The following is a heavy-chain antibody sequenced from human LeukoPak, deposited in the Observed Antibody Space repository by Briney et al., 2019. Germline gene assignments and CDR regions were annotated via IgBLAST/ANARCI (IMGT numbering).Heavy chain of an antibody. V-gene: IGHV1-18*04. CDR1: GYTFTSYG. D-gene: IGHD3-10*01. CDR3: ARDGRGAGGLQWFDP. Sequence: ASVKVSCKASGYTFTSYGISWVRQAPGQVLEWMGWISAYNGNTNYAQKLQGRVTMTTDTSTSTAYMELRSLRSDDTAVYYCARDGRGAGGLQWFDPWGQGTLVTVSS. CDR2: ISAYNGNT. J-gene: IGHJ5*02.